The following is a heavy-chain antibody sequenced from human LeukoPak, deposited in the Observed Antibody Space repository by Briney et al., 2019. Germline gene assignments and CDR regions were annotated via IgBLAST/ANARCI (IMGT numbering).Heavy chain of an antibody. CDR3: ARGSYDSWLPYFDY. Sequence: PGGSLRLSCAASGFTFDDYGVSWVRQAPGKGLEWVSGINWNGGSTGYADSVKGRFTISRDSAKNSLYLQMNSLRAEDTALYYCARGSYDSWLPYFDYWGQGTLVTVSS. J-gene: IGHJ4*02. CDR2: INWNGGST. V-gene: IGHV3-20*04. CDR1: GFTFDDYG. D-gene: IGHD3-22*01.